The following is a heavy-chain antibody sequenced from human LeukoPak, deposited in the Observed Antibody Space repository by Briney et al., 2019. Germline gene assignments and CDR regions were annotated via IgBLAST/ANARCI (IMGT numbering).Heavy chain of an antibody. V-gene: IGHV3-15*01. CDR3: TTMPLGYCSSATCYAYFDY. CDR2: IKSKSDGGTP. Sequence: GGSLRLSCAASGFTFSNARMNWLRQAPGKGLEWVGRIKSKSDGGTPDYAASVKGRFTFSRDDSENTLYLQMDSLKAEDTAVYYCTTMPLGYCSSATCYAYFDYWGQGTLVTVSS. CDR1: GFTFSNAR. D-gene: IGHD2-2*01. J-gene: IGHJ4*02.